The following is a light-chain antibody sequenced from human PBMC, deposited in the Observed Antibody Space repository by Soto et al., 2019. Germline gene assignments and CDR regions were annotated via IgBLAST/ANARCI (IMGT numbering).Light chain of an antibody. Sequence: EIVLTQSPGTLSLSPGERATLSCRASQSVSSSYLAWYQQKPGQAPRLLICGASSRATGIPDRFSGSGSGTDFTLTISRLEPEDCAVYYCQQYGSSPPWTFGQGTKVEIK. V-gene: IGKV3-20*01. CDR3: QQYGSSPPWT. J-gene: IGKJ1*01. CDR1: QSVSSSY. CDR2: GAS.